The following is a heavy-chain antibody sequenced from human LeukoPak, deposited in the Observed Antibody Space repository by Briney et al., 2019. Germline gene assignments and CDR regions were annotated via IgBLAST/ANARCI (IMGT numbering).Heavy chain of an antibody. CDR1: GGSISSGGYY. V-gene: IGHV4-61*08. CDR3: ARSRVESFDY. D-gene: IGHD3-3*01. J-gene: IGHJ4*02. Sequence: SETLSLTCTVSGGSISSGGYYWSWIRQHPGKGLEWIGYIYTSGSTNYNPSLKSRVTISVDTSKNQFSLKLSSVTAADTAVYYCARSRVESFDYWGQGTLVTVSS. CDR2: IYTSGST.